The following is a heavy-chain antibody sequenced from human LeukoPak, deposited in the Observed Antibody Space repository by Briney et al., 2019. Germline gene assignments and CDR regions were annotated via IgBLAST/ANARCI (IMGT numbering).Heavy chain of an antibody. D-gene: IGHD3-10*01. J-gene: IGHJ4*02. CDR1: GITFSSYM. CDR2: IKQDGSEK. V-gene: IGHV3-7*01. CDR3: ARDVYGSGVYYFDY. Sequence: GGSLRLSCAASGITFSSYMLTWVRQAPGKGLEWVANIKQDGSEKYYVDSVKGRFTISRDNAKNSLYLQMNSLRAEDTAVYYCARDVYGSGVYYFDYWGQGTLVTVSS.